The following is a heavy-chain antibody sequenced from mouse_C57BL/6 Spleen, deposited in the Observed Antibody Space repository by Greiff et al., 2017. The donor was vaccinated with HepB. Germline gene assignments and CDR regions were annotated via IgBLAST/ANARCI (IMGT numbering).Heavy chain of an antibody. Sequence: QVQLQQSGAELVRPGTSVKVSCKASGYAFTNYLIEWVKQRPGQGLEWIGVINPGSGGTNYNEKFKGKATLTADKSSSTAYMQLSSLPSEDSAVYFCARVGYSDYWGQGTTLTVSS. CDR3: ARVGYSDY. CDR1: GYAFTNYL. V-gene: IGHV1-54*01. J-gene: IGHJ2*01. CDR2: INPGSGGT.